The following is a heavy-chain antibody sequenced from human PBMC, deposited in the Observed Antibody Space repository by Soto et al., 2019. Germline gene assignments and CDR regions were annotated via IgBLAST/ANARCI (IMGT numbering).Heavy chain of an antibody. Sequence: GGSLRLSCAASGFTFSNAWMNWVRQAPGKGLEWVGRIKSKTDGGTTYYAAPVKGRFTISRDDSKNTLYLQMNSLKTEDTAVYYCTTGDLQTYYYYYYGMDVWGQGTTVTVSS. V-gene: IGHV3-15*07. J-gene: IGHJ6*02. CDR1: GFTFSNAW. CDR2: IKSKTDGGTT. CDR3: TTGDLQTYYYYYYGMDV.